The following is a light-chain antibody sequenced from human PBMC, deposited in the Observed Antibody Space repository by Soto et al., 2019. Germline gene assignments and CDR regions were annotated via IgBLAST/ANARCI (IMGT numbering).Light chain of an antibody. CDR3: QHFGGTTFT. V-gene: IGKV3-20*01. CDR1: QSVSSSY. Sequence: ELVSKRSAGNLSLSLGEGATLSCRASQSVSSSYIAWYQQRPGQTPSLLIYGASTRATGIPDRFSGSGSGTHFTLTISRLEPGDFAVYYCQHFGGTTFTFGQGTRL. J-gene: IGKJ5*01. CDR2: GAS.